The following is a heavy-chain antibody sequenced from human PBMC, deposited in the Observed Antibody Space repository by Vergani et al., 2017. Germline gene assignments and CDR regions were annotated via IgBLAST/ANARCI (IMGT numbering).Heavy chain of an antibody. CDR2: IYPGDSDT. CDR1: GYTFASYW. CDR3: VRHASYSDYTTTNCATGYYHFMDG. D-gene: IGHD2-2*01. V-gene: IGHV5-51*01. J-gene: IGHJ6*03. Sequence: EVQLVQSGAEVKKPGESLKISCKASGYTFASYWIGWVRQMPGKGLEWMGVIYPGDSDTIYSPSFVGHVTILADMSINAVYLQWSSLKASDTAMYYCVRHASYSDYTTTNCATGYYHFMDGWGRGIAVTVSS.